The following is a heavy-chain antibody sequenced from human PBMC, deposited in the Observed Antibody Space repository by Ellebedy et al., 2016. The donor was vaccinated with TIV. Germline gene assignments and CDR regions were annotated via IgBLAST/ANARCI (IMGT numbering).Heavy chain of an antibody. Sequence: MPSETLSLTCTVSGGSISSYYWSRIRQPPGKGLEWIGYIYYSGSTNYNPSLKSRVTISVDTSKNQFSLKLSSVTAADTAVYYCARGPGIAAAGTSQFDYWGQGTLVTVSS. J-gene: IGHJ4*02. CDR3: ARGPGIAAAGTSQFDY. D-gene: IGHD6-13*01. CDR2: IYYSGST. CDR1: GGSISSYY. V-gene: IGHV4-59*01.